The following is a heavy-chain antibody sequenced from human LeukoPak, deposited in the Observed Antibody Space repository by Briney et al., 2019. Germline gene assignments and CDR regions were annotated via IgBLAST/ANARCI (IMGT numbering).Heavy chain of an antibody. D-gene: IGHD1-1*01. CDR2: ISTSGAHT. CDR3: ARSPTDNSREGVDY. Sequence: GGSLRLSCAASGFTFSTCAMSWVRQAPGKGLEWVSAISTSGAHTYYGDSVKGRFTISRDTSQNTLYLQMNSLRAEDTAIYYCARSPTDNSREGVDYWGQGTLVAVSS. V-gene: IGHV3-23*01. CDR1: GFTFSTCA. J-gene: IGHJ4*02.